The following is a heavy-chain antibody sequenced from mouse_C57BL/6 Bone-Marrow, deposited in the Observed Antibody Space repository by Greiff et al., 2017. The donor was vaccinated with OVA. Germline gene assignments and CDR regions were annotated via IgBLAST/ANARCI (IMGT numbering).Heavy chain of an antibody. V-gene: IGHV1-15*01. CDR2: IDPETGGT. Sequence: QVQLQQSGAELVRPGASVTLSCKASGYTFTDYEMHWVKQTPVHGLEWIGAIDPETGGTAYNQKVKGKAILTADKSSSTAYMELRSLSSEDSAVYYCASNDGYIWFAYWGQGTLVTVSA. D-gene: IGHD2-3*01. CDR3: ASNDGYIWFAY. CDR1: GYTFTDYE. J-gene: IGHJ3*01.